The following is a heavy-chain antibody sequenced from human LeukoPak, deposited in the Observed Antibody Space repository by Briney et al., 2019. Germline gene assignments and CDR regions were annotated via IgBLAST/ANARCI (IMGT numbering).Heavy chain of an antibody. CDR3: AKDDAWGRYKD. Sequence: GSLRLSCAASGFTVSSNYMSWVRQAPGKGLEWVSVTYSGGSTYYADSVKGRFTISRDNSKNTVYLQMNSLRGDDMAVYYCAKDDAWGRYKDWGQGTLVTVSS. V-gene: IGHV3-66*01. CDR2: TYSGGST. J-gene: IGHJ1*01. CDR1: GFTVSSNY. D-gene: IGHD3-16*01.